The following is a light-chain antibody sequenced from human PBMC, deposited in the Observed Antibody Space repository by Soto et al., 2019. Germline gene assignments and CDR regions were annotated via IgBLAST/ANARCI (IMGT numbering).Light chain of an antibody. Sequence: ETVLTQSPGTLSLSTGERATLSCRASQSVTSNYLAWYQQKPGQAPRLLIYGASSRATGIPDRFSGSGSGTDFTLTISRLEPEDFAVDYCQQYGRSLQTFGQGTKVEIK. V-gene: IGKV3-20*01. CDR1: QSVTSNY. CDR3: QQYGRSLQT. CDR2: GAS. J-gene: IGKJ1*01.